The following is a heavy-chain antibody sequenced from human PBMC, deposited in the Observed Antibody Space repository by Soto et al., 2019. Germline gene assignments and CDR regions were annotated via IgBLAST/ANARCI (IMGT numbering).Heavy chain of an antibody. CDR1: GGTFSRYA. CDR2: IIAIFGTA. D-gene: IGHD3-16*01. V-gene: IGHV1-69*12. CDR3: DRDIVFGGTLGMDV. Sequence: QVQLVQTGAEVKKPGSSVKVSCKASGGTFSRYAISWVRQAPGQGLAWMGGIIAIFGTANYAQKFQGRVTITEDECTITAYMELSSLKSEDTAVYSCDRDIVFGGTLGMDVWGQGTKVTVSS. J-gene: IGHJ6*02.